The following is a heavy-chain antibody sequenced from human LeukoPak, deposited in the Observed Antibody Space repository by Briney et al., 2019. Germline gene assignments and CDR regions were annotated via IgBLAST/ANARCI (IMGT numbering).Heavy chain of an antibody. D-gene: IGHD6-13*01. CDR3: AKDRGIARTEYYFDY. V-gene: IGHV3-9*01. J-gene: IGHJ4*02. CDR1: GFTFDDYA. Sequence: PGESLRLSCAASGFTFDDYAMHWVRQAPGKGLEWVSGISWNSGSIGYADSVKGRFTISRDNAKNSLYLQMNSLRAEDTALYYCAKDRGIARTEYYFDYWGQGTLVTVSS. CDR2: ISWNSGSI.